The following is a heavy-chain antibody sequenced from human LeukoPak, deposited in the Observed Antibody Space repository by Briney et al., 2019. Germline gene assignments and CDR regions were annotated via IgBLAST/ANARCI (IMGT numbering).Heavy chain of an antibody. D-gene: IGHD1-26*01. V-gene: IGHV4-39*07. CDR3: ARDRDKWELRGDAFDI. J-gene: IGHJ3*02. CDR1: GGSISSNSYC. Sequence: SETLSLTCAVSGGSISSNSYCWGWIRQPPGKGLAWIGSIYYSGSTYYNPSLKSRVTISVDTSKNQFSLKLSSVTAADTAVYYCARDRDKWELRGDAFDIWGQGTMVTVSS. CDR2: IYYSGST.